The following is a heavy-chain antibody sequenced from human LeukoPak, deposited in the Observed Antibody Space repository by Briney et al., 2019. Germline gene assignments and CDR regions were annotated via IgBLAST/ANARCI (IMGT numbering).Heavy chain of an antibody. CDR1: GYTLTELS. D-gene: IGHD3-10*01. CDR3: ATDYYGSGTVLDAFDI. CDR2: FDPEDGGT. Sequence: GASVKVSCKVSGYTLTELSMHWVRQAPGKGLEWMGGFDPEDGGTIYAQKFQGRVTMTEDTSTDTAYMELSSLRPEDTAVYYCATDYYGSGTVLDAFDIWGQGTMVTVSS. V-gene: IGHV1-24*01. J-gene: IGHJ3*02.